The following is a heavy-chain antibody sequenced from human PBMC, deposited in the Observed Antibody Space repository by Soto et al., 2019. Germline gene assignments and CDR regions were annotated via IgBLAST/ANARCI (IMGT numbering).Heavy chain of an antibody. CDR3: AERRAGNYFDY. CDR2: IIPIFGTA. Sequence: GASVKVSCKASGGTFSSYAISWVRQAPGQGLEWMGGIIPIFGTANYAQKFQGRVTITADESTSTAYMELSSLRSEDTAVYYCAERRAGNYFDYWGQGTLVTVSS. V-gene: IGHV1-69*13. CDR1: GGTFSSYA. D-gene: IGHD1-1*01. J-gene: IGHJ4*02.